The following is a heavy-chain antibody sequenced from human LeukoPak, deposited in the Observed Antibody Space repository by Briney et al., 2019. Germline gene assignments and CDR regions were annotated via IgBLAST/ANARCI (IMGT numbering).Heavy chain of an antibody. D-gene: IGHD3-22*01. J-gene: IGHJ4*02. CDR2: ISVTGNT. CDR1: GFTLSSYA. Sequence: GGSLRLSCAASGFTLSSYAMSWVRQGPGKGLEWVSAISVTGNTYHADSVRGRFTISRDNSKNTLYLQMNSLRAEDTALYYCAKNSYDTSGYYQYYFDYWGQGTLVTVSS. CDR3: AKNSYDTSGYYQYYFDY. V-gene: IGHV3-23*01.